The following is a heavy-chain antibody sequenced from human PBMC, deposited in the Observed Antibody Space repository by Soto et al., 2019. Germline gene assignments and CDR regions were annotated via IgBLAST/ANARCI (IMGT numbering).Heavy chain of an antibody. CDR2: IYNSGST. CDR3: ATYRKFFQI. V-gene: IGHV4-30-2*01. Sequence: SENLSLTCAVSGRYISGGYYSWRWIRQPPGKGLEWIGFIYNSGSTYYNSSLKSRVTISVDRSKNHFFLNLTSVTAADTAVYYCATYRKFFQIWGQGTKVTVSS. J-gene: IGHJ3*02. CDR1: GRYISGGYYS.